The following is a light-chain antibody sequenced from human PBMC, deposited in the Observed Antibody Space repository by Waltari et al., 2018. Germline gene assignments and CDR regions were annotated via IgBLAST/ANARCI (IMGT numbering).Light chain of an antibody. V-gene: IGKV1-39*01. CDR1: QTISSN. CDR2: AAS. Sequence: DIQMTQSPSSLSASVGDRVTITCRASQTISSNLNWYQQKPGKAPKFRIYAASSLQSGVPSRFSGSGSGTDFTLTISSLQPEDFATYYCQQSYNTPTTFGQGTKVEIK. J-gene: IGKJ1*01. CDR3: QQSYNTPTT.